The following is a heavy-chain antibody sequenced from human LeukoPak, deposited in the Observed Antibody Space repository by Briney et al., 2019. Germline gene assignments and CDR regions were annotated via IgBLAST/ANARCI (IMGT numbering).Heavy chain of an antibody. CDR3: ASELKSLWRYYLDN. V-gene: IGHV3-7*01. D-gene: IGHD3-9*01. Sequence: AGSLRLSCAVSGLSFRDYWMSWVRQAPGKGLEWVGNIKYYGSETYYVHSVKGRFTISRDNTKHTMYLQIDSLRAEDSAIYYCASELKSLWRYYLDNWGQGTLVSVSS. CDR2: IKYYGSET. CDR1: GLSFRDYW. J-gene: IGHJ4*02.